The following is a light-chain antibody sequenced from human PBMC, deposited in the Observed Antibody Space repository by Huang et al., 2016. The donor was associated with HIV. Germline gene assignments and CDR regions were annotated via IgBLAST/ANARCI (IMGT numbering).Light chain of an antibody. J-gene: IGKJ2*01. V-gene: IGKV3-11*01. CDR1: QSVSSY. CDR3: QQRSNWRT. CDR2: VAS. Sequence: EIVLTQSPATLSLSPVERATLSCRASQSVSSYLAWYQKKPGQAPRLLIYVASNRATGIPARFSGSGSGTDFTLTISSLEPEDFAVYYCQQRSNWRTFGQGTKLEIK.